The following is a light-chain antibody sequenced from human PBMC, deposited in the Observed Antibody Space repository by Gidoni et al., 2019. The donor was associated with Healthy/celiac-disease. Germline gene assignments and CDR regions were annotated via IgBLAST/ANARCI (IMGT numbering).Light chain of an antibody. CDR2: LDGSGSY. CDR1: SGHSSYI. Sequence: QPVLTQSSSASASLGSSVKLTCTLSSGHSSYIIAWHQQQPGKAPRYLMKLDGSGSYNKGSGVPDRFSGSSSGADRYLTISNLQFEDEADYYCETWDSNTRVFGGGTKLTVL. V-gene: IGLV4-60*02. J-gene: IGLJ3*02. CDR3: ETWDSNTRV.